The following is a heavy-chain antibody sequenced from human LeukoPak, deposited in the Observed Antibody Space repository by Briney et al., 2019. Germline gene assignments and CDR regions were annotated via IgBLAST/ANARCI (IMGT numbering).Heavy chain of an antibody. CDR1: GFTFSSYA. Sequence: GRSLRLSCAASGFTFSSYAMSWVSQAPGRGLEWVSAISGSGGSTYYADSVKGRFTISRDNSKNTLYLQMNSLRAEDTAVYYCAKAGGGSPIDYWGQGTLVTVSS. D-gene: IGHD3-16*01. V-gene: IGHV3-23*01. CDR3: AKAGGGSPIDY. J-gene: IGHJ4*02. CDR2: ISGSGGST.